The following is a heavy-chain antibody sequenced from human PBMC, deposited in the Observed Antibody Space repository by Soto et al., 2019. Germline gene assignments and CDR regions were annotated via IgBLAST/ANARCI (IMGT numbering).Heavy chain of an antibody. Sequence: GGSLRLSCAASGFTFSSYWMSWVRQAPGKGLEWVANIKQDGSEKYYVDSVKGRFTISRDNAKNSLYLQMNSLRAEDTAVYYCARDPIVVVPAAPIDAFDIWGQGTMVTVSS. J-gene: IGHJ3*02. CDR3: ARDPIVVVPAAPIDAFDI. CDR1: GFTFSSYW. V-gene: IGHV3-7*01. CDR2: IKQDGSEK. D-gene: IGHD2-2*01.